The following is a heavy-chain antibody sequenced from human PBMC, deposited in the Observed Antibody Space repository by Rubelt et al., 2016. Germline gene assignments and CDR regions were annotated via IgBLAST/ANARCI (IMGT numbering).Heavy chain of an antibody. V-gene: IGHV1-69*01. CDR1: GGTFSSYA. CDR3: ATGGDFGVVNPDWFDP. D-gene: IGHD3-3*01. Sequence: QVQLVQSGAEVKKPGSSVKVSCKASGGTFSSYAISWVRQAPGQGLEWMGGIIPIFGTANYAQKFQGCGTITADESTSTGYMGLRGLRSEGTAVYYCATGGDFGVVNPDWFDPWGQGTLVTVSS. CDR2: IIPIFGTA. J-gene: IGHJ5*02.